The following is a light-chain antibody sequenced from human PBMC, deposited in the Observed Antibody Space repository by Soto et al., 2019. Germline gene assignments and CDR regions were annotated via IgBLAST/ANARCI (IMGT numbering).Light chain of an antibody. V-gene: IGLV2-14*01. Sequence: QSALTQPASVSGTPGQSITISCTGSNSDVGIYDFVSWYQHHPGRAPKLIVSEVSHRPSGVSNRFSGSKSANTASLTISGLQSEDEADYYCISYTSDDVRYVFGTGTKVTLL. CDR2: EVS. CDR1: NSDVGIYDF. J-gene: IGLJ1*01. CDR3: ISYTSDDVRYV.